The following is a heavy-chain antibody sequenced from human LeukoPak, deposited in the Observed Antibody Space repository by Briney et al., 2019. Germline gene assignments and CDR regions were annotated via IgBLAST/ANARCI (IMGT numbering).Heavy chain of an antibody. Sequence: ASVRVSCKASGYTFTSYGISWVRQAPGQGLEWMGIINPSGGSTSYAQKFQGRVTMTRDTSTSTVYMELSSLRAEDTAVYYCARDLVVGSRAARYFDLWGRGTLLTVSS. CDR1: GYTFTSYG. CDR3: ARDLVVGSRAARYFDL. D-gene: IGHD2-2*01. CDR2: INPSGGST. V-gene: IGHV1-46*01. J-gene: IGHJ2*01.